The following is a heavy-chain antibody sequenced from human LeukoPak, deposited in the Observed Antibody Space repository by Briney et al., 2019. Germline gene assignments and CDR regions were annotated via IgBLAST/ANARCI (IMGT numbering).Heavy chain of an antibody. CDR2: ISGSGGST. J-gene: IGHJ4*02. V-gene: IGHV3-23*01. Sequence: GGSLRLSCAASGFTFSSYAMSWVRQAPGKGLEWVSAISGSGGSTYYADSVKGRFTISRDNSKNTLYLQMNSLRAEDTAVYYCAKDRSGSGSYGGGDYWGQGTLVTVSS. CDR3: AKDRSGSGSYGGGDY. D-gene: IGHD3-10*01. CDR1: GFTFSSYA.